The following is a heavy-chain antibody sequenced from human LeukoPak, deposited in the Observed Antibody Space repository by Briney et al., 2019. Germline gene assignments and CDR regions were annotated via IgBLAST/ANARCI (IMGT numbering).Heavy chain of an antibody. D-gene: IGHD3-10*01. Sequence: SETLSLTCTVSGGSIISTIYYWGWIRQSPGKGLDWIGSISYSGSSFCKPSLKSRVTIAVDTSKNQFSLRLSSVTAADTAFYYCASSRRVPGVSIGYFGSWGQGTLVTVSS. CDR3: ASSRRVPGVSIGYFGS. CDR1: GGSIISTIYY. J-gene: IGHJ4*02. CDR2: ISYSGSS. V-gene: IGHV4-39*07.